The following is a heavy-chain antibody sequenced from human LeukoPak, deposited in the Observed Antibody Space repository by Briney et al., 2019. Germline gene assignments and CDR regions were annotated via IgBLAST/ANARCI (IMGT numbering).Heavy chain of an antibody. CDR1: GGSINSYY. Sequence: SETLSLTCTVSGGSINSYYWSWIRQPAGKGLEWIGRVYSSGNTNYNPSLKSRVSMSVDTSKNQFSLKLTSVTAADTAVYYCARGGKATVVTMWGQGILVTVS. CDR2: VYSSGNT. J-gene: IGHJ4*02. CDR3: ARGGKATVVTM. V-gene: IGHV4-4*07. D-gene: IGHD4-23*01.